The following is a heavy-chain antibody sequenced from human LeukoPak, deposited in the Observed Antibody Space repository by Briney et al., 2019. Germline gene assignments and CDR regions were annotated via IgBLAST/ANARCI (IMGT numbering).Heavy chain of an antibody. CDR2: IYYSGST. CDR1: GGSISSYY. Sequence: SETLSLTCTVSGGSISSYYWGWIRQPPGKGLEWIGSIYYSGSTYYNPSLKSRVTMSVDTSKNQFSLKLSSVTAADTAVYYCARDLRGDYDSSGYYYSNWFDPWGQGTLVTVSS. J-gene: IGHJ5*02. V-gene: IGHV4-39*07. CDR3: ARDLRGDYDSSGYYYSNWFDP. D-gene: IGHD3-22*01.